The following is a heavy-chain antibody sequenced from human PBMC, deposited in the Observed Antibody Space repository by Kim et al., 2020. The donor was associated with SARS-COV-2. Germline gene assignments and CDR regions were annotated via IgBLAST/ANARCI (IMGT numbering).Heavy chain of an antibody. CDR1: GFAFSNYA. CDR2: LSGSGGST. CDR3: AKGRIAVAENNWFDP. J-gene: IGHJ5*02. D-gene: IGHD6-13*01. V-gene: IGHV3-23*01. Sequence: GGSLRLSCAASGFAFSNYAMTWVRQAPGKGLEWVSTLSGSGGSTYYADSVKGRFTVSRDNSKNTLFLQMNSLRVEDTAVYYCAKGRIAVAENNWFDPWGQGTLVTVSS.